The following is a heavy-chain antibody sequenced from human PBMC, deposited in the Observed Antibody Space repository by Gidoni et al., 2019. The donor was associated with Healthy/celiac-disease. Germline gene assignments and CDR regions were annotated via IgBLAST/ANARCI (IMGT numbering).Heavy chain of an antibody. V-gene: IGHV4-4*07. CDR2: IYTSGST. CDR1: GGSISSYY. Sequence: QVQLQESGPGLVKPSETLSLTCTVSGGSISSYYWSWIRQPAGKGLEWIGRIYTSGSTNYNPHLKSRVTMSVDTSKNQFSLKLSSVTAADTAVYYCAREKDGGRWLQSSQTLDYWGQGTLVTVSS. J-gene: IGHJ4*02. CDR3: AREKDGGRWLQSSQTLDY. D-gene: IGHD3-16*01.